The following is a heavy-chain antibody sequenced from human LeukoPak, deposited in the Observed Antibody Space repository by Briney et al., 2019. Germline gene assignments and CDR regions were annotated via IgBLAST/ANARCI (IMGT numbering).Heavy chain of an antibody. J-gene: IGHJ5*02. Sequence: SETLSLTCAVYGGSFSGYYWTWIRQPPGKGLEWIGEINHSGSTNYNPSLKSRVTISVDTSKNQFSLKLSSVTAADTAVYYCARGHYDILTGYYNPNWFDPWGQGTLVTVSS. V-gene: IGHV4-34*01. CDR1: GGSFSGYY. D-gene: IGHD3-9*01. CDR3: ARGHYDILTGYYNPNWFDP. CDR2: INHSGST.